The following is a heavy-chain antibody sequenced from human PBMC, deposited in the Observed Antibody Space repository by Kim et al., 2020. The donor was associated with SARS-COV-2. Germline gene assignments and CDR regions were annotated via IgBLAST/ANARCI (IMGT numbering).Heavy chain of an antibody. CDR1: GYTFTTSA. CDR2: INAGNGNT. V-gene: IGHV1-3*01. D-gene: IGHD3-10*01. J-gene: IGHJ5*02. CDR3: ARGYGSGSHAPSYNWSAP. Sequence: ASVKVSCKASGYTFTTSAMHWVRQAPGQRLEWMGWINAGNGNTKYAQKFQGRVTITRDTSASTAYMELSRLRSEDTAVYYCARGYGSGSHAPSYNWSAPWGQGTLVTLP.